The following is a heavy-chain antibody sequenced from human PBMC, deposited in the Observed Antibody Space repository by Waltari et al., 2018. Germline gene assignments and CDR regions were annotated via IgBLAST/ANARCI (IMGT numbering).Heavy chain of an antibody. V-gene: IGHV1-69*10. CDR3: ARDSAPFGGGVGGDVD. CDR1: GGTFSSYA. Sequence: QVQLVLSGAEVKKPGSSVKVSCKASGGTFSSYAISWVRQAPGQGLEWMGGIIPMLGIGNYAQKFQGRVTITADKSTSTAYMELSSLRSEDTAVYYCARDSAPFGGGVGGDVDWGQGTLVTVSS. J-gene: IGHJ4*02. D-gene: IGHD3-3*01. CDR2: IIPMLGIG.